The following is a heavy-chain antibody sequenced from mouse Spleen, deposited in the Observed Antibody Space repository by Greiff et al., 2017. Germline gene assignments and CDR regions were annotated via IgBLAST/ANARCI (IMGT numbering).Heavy chain of an antibody. D-gene: IGHD1-1*01. CDR2: INPSSGYT. Sequence: QVQLKESGAELARPGASVKMSCKASGYTFTSYTMHWVKQRPGQGLEWIGYINPSSGYTKYNQKFKDKATLTADKSSSTAYMQLSSLTSEDSAVYYCAREDYGSRFDYWGQGTTLTVSS. V-gene: IGHV1-4*01. J-gene: IGHJ2*01. CDR3: AREDYGSRFDY. CDR1: GYTFTSYT.